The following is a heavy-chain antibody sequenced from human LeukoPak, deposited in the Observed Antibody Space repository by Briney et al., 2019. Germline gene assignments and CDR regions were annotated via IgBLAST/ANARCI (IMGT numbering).Heavy chain of an antibody. Sequence: PGGSLRLSCAASGFTFDDYAMHWVRQAPGKGLEWVSGISWNSGSIGYADSVKGRFTISRDNARNSLYLQMNSLRAEDTAVYYCARAYTVGAFDIWGQGTMVTVSS. CDR1: GFTFDDYA. J-gene: IGHJ3*02. V-gene: IGHV3-9*01. CDR2: ISWNSGSI. CDR3: ARAYTVGAFDI. D-gene: IGHD4-11*01.